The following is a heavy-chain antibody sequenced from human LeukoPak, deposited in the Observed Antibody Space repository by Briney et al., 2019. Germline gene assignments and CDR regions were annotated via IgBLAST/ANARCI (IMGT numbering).Heavy chain of an antibody. J-gene: IGHJ4*02. CDR1: GXXXXDYA. D-gene: IGHD2/OR15-2a*01. CDR2: ILVYACTP. CDR3: AKDSMDREKGNFDY. V-gene: IGHV3-43*02. Sequence: LSCAXXGXXXXDYAMHWVRQAPGKGLEWVSFILVYACTPYSAASLNVRFTISIYNSKTSLYLQMNSLRTEDTALYYCAKDSMDREKGNFDYWGQGTLVTVSS.